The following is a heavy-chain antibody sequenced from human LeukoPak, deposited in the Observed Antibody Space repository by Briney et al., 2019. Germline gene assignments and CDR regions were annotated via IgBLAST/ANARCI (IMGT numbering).Heavy chain of an antibody. CDR1: GGSISSGDYY. CDR2: IYYSGST. D-gene: IGHD6-19*01. J-gene: IGHJ3*02. CDR3: ARGGQSDAFDI. V-gene: IGHV4-30-4*01. Sequence: PSETLSITCTVSGGSISSGDYYWSWIRQPPGKGLEWIGYIYYSGSTYYNPSLESRVTISVDTSKNQFSLKLSSVTAADTAVYYCARGGQSDAFDIWGQGTMVTVSS.